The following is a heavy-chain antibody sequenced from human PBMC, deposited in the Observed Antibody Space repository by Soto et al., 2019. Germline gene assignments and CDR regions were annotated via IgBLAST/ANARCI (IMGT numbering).Heavy chain of an antibody. V-gene: IGHV3-23*01. J-gene: IGHJ3*02. CDR1: GFTFNDNA. CDR3: AKDSRLPGFGLLIHAFDI. Sequence: PGGSLRLSCAVSGFTFNDNAMSWVRQAPGKGMEWVSTISGSLGSAYYAASVEGRFTISGDNSNNTLYLQMNSLRVEDTATYYRAKDSRLPGFGLLIHAFDIWGHGTMVTVSS. CDR2: ISGSLGSA. D-gene: IGHD3-3*01.